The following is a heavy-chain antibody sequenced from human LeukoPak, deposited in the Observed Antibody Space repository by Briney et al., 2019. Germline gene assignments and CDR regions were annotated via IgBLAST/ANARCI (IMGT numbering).Heavy chain of an antibody. CDR3: ARDRCSSTSCHFDY. V-gene: IGHV4-30-4*08. CDR1: GGSISSGGYY. Sequence: SETLSLTCTVSGGSISSGGYYWSWIRQHPGKGLEWIGYVYYSGSTYYNPSLKSRVTISVDTSKSQFSLKLSSVTAADTAVYYCARDRCSSTSCHFDYWGQGTLVTVSS. D-gene: IGHD2-2*01. CDR2: VYYSGST. J-gene: IGHJ4*02.